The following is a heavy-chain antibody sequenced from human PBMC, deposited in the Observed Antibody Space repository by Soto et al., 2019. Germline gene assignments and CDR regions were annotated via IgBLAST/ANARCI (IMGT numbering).Heavy chain of an antibody. D-gene: IGHD5-12*01. J-gene: IGHJ4*02. CDR2: IIPILGIA. CDR1: GGTFSSYT. Sequence: QVQLVQSGAEVKKPGSSVKVSCKASGGTFSSYTISWVRQAPGQGLEWMGRIIPILGIANYAQKFQGRVTITADKSTSTAYMELSSLRSEDTAVYYCAREGPDGYKHYWGQGTLVTVSS. V-gene: IGHV1-69*08. CDR3: AREGPDGYKHY.